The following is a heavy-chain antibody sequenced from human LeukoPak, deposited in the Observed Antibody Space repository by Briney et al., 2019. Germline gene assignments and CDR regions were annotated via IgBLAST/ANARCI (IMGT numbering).Heavy chain of an antibody. V-gene: IGHV4-4*07. CDR2: IYTSGST. J-gene: IGHJ5*02. CDR3: ARDHYYDGRGRFDP. D-gene: IGHD3-16*01. CDR1: GGSISSYY. Sequence: SETLSLTCTVSGGSISSYYWSWIRQPAGKGLEWIGRIYTSGSTNYNPSLKSRVTVSVDTSKNQFSLKLSSVTAADTAVYYCARDHYYDGRGRFDPWGQGILVTVSS.